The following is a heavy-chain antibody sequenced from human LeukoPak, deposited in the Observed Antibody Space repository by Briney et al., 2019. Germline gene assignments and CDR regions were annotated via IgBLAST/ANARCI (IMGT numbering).Heavy chain of an antibody. D-gene: IGHD6-19*01. J-gene: IGHJ4*02. Sequence: SETLSLTCAVSRYSMSNDNWWGWIRQPPGKGLEWIGRIYTSGSTNYNPSLKSRVTMSVDTSKNQFSLKLSSVTAADTAVYYCARDPSFSSGWYYPYFDYWGQGTLVTVSS. CDR1: RYSMSNDN. CDR3: ARDPSFSSGWYYPYFDY. V-gene: IGHV4-4*07. CDR2: IYTSGST.